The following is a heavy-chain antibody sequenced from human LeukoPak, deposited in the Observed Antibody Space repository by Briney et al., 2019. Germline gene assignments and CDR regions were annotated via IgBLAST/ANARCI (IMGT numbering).Heavy chain of an antibody. CDR2: IIPIFGTA. CDR1: GGTFSSYA. CDR3: ARDLAYCGGDCYWYYFDY. Sequence: SVKVSCKASGGTFSSYAISWVRQAPGQGLEWMGGIIPIFGTANYAQKFQGRVTITTDESTSTAYMELSSLRSEDTAVYYCARDLAYCGGDCYWYYFDYWGQGTLVTVSS. V-gene: IGHV1-69*05. D-gene: IGHD2-21*02. J-gene: IGHJ4*02.